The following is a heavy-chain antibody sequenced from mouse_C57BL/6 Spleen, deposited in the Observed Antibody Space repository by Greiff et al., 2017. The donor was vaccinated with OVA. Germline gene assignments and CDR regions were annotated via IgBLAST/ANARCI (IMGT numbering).Heavy chain of an antibody. D-gene: IGHD1-1*01. Sequence: QVQLKESGPELVKPGASVKISCKASGYAFSSSWMNWVKQRPGQGLEWIGRIYPGDGDTNYNGKFKGKATLTADKSSSTAYMQLSSLTSEDSAVYFCATRYSEGDARDYWGQGTSVTVSS. J-gene: IGHJ4*01. V-gene: IGHV1-82*01. CDR2: IYPGDGDT. CDR3: ATRYSEGDARDY. CDR1: GYAFSSSW.